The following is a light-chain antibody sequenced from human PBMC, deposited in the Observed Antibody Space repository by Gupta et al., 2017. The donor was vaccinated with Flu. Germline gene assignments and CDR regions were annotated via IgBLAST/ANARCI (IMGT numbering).Light chain of an antibody. J-gene: IGKJ4*01. V-gene: IGKV4-1*01. CDR1: QSVLYSSNNKNY. CDR2: WAS. Sequence: SLGERATINCKSSQSVLYSSNNKNYLAWYQQKPGQPPKLLIYWASTRYSGVPDRFSGSGSGTDFTLTISSLQAEDVAVYYCRQYYTTLLTFGGGTKVEI. CDR3: RQYYTTLLT.